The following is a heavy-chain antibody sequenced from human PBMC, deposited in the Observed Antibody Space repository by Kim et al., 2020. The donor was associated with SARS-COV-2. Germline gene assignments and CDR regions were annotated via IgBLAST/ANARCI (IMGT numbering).Heavy chain of an antibody. CDR3: ARGDIVVVPAAINYYYGMDV. CDR1: GGTFSSYA. CDR2: IIPIFGTA. D-gene: IGHD2-2*01. J-gene: IGHJ6*02. V-gene: IGHV1-69*13. Sequence: SVKVSCKASGGTFSSYAISWVRQAPGQGLEWMGGIIPIFGTANYAQKFQGRVTITADESTSTAYMELSSLRSEDTAVYYCARGDIVVVPAAINYYYGMDVWGQGTTVTVSS.